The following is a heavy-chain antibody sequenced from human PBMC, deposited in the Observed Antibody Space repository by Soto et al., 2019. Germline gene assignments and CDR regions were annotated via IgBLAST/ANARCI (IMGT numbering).Heavy chain of an antibody. J-gene: IGHJ6*02. CDR3: ARSGAYYYDSSGYGLSYYGMDV. V-gene: IGHV3-64*01. CDR2: ISSNGGST. D-gene: IGHD3-22*01. Sequence: GGSLRLSCAASGFTVSSYAMHWVRQAPGKGLEYVSAISSNGGSTYYANSVKGRFTISRDNSKNTLYLQMGSLRAEDMAVYYCARSGAYYYDSSGYGLSYYGMDVWGQGTTVTVSS. CDR1: GFTVSSYA.